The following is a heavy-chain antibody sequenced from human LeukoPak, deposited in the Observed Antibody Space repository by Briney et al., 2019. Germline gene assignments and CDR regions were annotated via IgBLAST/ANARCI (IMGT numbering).Heavy chain of an antibody. Sequence: PGGSLRLSCAASGFTFSSYAMSWVRQAPGKGLEWVSAISGSGGSTYYADSVKGRFTISRDNSKNTLYLQMNSLRAVDTAVYYCAKDRGYGDYYFDYWGQGTLVTVSS. CDR2: ISGSGGST. J-gene: IGHJ4*02. V-gene: IGHV3-23*01. CDR3: AKDRGYGDYYFDY. CDR1: GFTFSSYA. D-gene: IGHD4-17*01.